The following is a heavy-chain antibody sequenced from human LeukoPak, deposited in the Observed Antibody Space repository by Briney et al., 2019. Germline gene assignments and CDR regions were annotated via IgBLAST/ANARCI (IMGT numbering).Heavy chain of an antibody. CDR2: ISAYNGNT. CDR1: GYTFTTSD. Sequence: GASVKVSCKASGYTFTTSDINWVRQAPGQGLEWMGWISAYNGNTNYAQKLQGRVTMTTDTSTSTAYMELRSLRSDDTAVYYCARDQGPGIAAAATGFLYPSYYYYGMDVWGQGTTVTVSS. J-gene: IGHJ6*02. CDR3: ARDQGPGIAAAATGFLYPSYYYYGMDV. D-gene: IGHD6-13*01. V-gene: IGHV1-18*01.